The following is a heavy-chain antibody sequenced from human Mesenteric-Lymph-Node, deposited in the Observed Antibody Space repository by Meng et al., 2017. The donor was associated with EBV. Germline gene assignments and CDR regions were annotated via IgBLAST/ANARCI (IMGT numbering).Heavy chain of an antibody. V-gene: IGHV4-61*01. CDR1: GGSVSSGSYY. Sequence: SRQGLVKPSQTLSLTCIVSGGSVSSGSYYWNWIRQPPGKGLEWIGYISYSGSTKYNPSLKSRVTILVDTSKNQFSLKLSSVTAADTAVYYCARDNGDYVSDPWGQGTLVTVSS. CDR3: ARDNGDYVSDP. CDR2: ISYSGST. J-gene: IGHJ5*02. D-gene: IGHD4-17*01.